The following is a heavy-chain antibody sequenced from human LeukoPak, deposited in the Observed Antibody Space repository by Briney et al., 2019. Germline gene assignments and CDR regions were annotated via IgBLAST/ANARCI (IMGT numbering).Heavy chain of an antibody. V-gene: IGHV4-39*07. Sequence: SETLSLPCTVSGGSISSSSYYWGWIRQPPGKGLEWLGSIYYSGSTYYNPSLKSRVTISVDTSKNQFSLKLSSVTAADTAVYYCARDLLWDYYDSSGYQVDYWGQGTLVTVSS. CDR1: GGSISSSSYY. CDR3: ARDLLWDYYDSSGYQVDY. D-gene: IGHD3-22*01. CDR2: IYYSGST. J-gene: IGHJ4*02.